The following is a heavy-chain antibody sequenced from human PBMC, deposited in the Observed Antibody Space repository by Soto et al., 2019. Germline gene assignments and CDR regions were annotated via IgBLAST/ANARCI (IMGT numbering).Heavy chain of an antibody. D-gene: IGHD3-9*01. J-gene: IGHJ6*02. CDR1: GYTFTSYY. V-gene: IGHV1-46*01. CDR3: AREVYDILTGYYPNYCYGMDV. CDR2: INPSGGST. Sequence: ASVKVSCKASGYTFTSYYMHWVRQAPGQGLEWMGIINPSGGSTSYAQKFQGRVTMTRDTSTSTVYMELSSLRSEDTAVYYCAREVYDILTGYYPNYCYGMDVWGQGTTVTVSS.